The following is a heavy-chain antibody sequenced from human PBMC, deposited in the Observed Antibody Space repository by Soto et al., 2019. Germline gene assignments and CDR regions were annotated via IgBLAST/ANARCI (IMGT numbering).Heavy chain of an antibody. D-gene: IGHD3-3*01. CDR3: AKDQGITIFGVVIIGGDDFDY. CDR2: ISGSGGST. Sequence: HPGGSLRLSCAASGFTFSSYAMSWVRQAPGKGLEWVSAISGSGGSTYYADSVKGRFTISRDNSKNTLYLQMNSLRAEDTAVYYCAKDQGITIFGVVIIGGDDFDYWGQGTLVTVSS. J-gene: IGHJ4*02. CDR1: GFTFSSYA. V-gene: IGHV3-23*01.